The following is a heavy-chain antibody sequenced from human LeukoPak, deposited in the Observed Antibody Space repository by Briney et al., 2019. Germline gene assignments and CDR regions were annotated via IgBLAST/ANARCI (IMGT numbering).Heavy chain of an antibody. CDR3: ARTHGTLTGTGFDY. Sequence: GGSLRLSCAASGFTISTYWMDWVRQAPGKGLVWVSHIKSDGSSTNYADSVKGRFTISRDNAKNTLYLQMNSLRAEDTAVYYCARTHGTLTGTGFDYWGQGTLVTVSS. CDR1: GFTISTYW. D-gene: IGHD1-20*01. CDR2: IKSDGSST. V-gene: IGHV3-74*01. J-gene: IGHJ4*02.